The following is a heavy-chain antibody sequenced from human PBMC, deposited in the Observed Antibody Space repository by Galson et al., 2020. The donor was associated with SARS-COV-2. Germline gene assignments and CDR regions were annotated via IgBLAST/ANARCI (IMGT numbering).Heavy chain of an antibody. CDR1: GFKFKDYY. V-gene: IGHV3-11*06. Sequence: GGSLRLSCAASGFKFKDYYMTWIRQAPGKGLEWISYISASSSYTNYADSVGGRFIISRDNAKNSLFLQMKNLRAEDTAVYYCARLNRSSLDHWGQGALVTVSS. CDR2: ISASSSYT. CDR3: ARLNRSSLDH. J-gene: IGHJ4*02. D-gene: IGHD2-15*01.